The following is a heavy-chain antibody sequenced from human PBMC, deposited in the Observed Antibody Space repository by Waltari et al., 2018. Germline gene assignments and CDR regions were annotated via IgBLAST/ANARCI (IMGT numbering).Heavy chain of an antibody. CDR3: ARAPITGVPGTQKGGMDV. D-gene: IGHD3-3*01. J-gene: IGHJ6*02. Sequence: QVLLLQGGARPLKPSETLSLTFALSGGSFINYRWNWIRQSPPKGLAWIGHIGYDGNTVYNPSLRGRVVIWMDTSKNQFSMTLTAVTAADTAVYYCARAPITGVPGTQKGGMDVWGHGTTVSVSS. V-gene: IGHV4-34*01. CDR2: IGYDGNT. CDR1: GGSFINYR.